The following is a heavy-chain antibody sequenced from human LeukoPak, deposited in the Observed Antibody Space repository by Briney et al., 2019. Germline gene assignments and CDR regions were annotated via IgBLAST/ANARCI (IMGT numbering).Heavy chain of an antibody. V-gene: IGHV1-69*13. CDR3: ARARGDARHFDY. CDR1: GGTFSSYA. CDR2: IIPIFGTA. J-gene: IGHJ4*02. Sequence: SVKVSCKASGGTFSSYAISWVRQAPGQGLEWMGGIIPIFGTANYAQKFQGRVTITADESTSTAYMELSSLRSEDTAVYYCARARGDARHFDYWGQGTLVTVSS. D-gene: IGHD3-16*01.